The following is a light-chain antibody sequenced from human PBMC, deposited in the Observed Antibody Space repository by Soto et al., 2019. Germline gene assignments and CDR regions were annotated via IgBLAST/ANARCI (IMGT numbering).Light chain of an antibody. CDR3: QQYGSSPRT. Sequence: LVMTQSPATLSVSPGERATLSCWASQSVNSNLAWYQQKLGQAPRLLIYGASSRATGIPDRFSGSGSGTDFTLTISRLEPEDFAVYYCQQYGSSPRTFGQGTKVDI. CDR2: GAS. J-gene: IGKJ1*01. V-gene: IGKV3-20*01. CDR1: QSVNSN.